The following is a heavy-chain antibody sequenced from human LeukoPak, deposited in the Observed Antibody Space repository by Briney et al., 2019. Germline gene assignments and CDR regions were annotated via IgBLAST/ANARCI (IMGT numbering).Heavy chain of an antibody. CDR3: ARHSSTTTVVFDY. CDR2: IYYSGST. V-gene: IGHV4-39*01. J-gene: IGHJ4*02. CDR1: GGSISSSNYY. Sequence: SETLSLTCTVSGGSISSSNYYWGWIRQPPGKGLEWIGSIYYSGSTYYNPSLTSRVTTSVDTSKRQFSLKLNSVTAADTAVYYCARHSSTTTVVFDYWGQGTLVTVSS. D-gene: IGHD4-23*01.